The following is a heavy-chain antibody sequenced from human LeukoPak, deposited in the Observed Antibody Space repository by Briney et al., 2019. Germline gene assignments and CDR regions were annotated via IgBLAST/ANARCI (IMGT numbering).Heavy chain of an antibody. Sequence: GGSLRPSCAASGFTFDDYAMHWVRQAPGKGLEWVSGISWNSGSIGYADSVKGRFTISRDNAKNSLYLQMNSLRAEDTAVYYCARARGEMATIKSYAFDIWGQGTMVTVSS. J-gene: IGHJ3*02. D-gene: IGHD5-24*01. CDR2: ISWNSGSI. CDR1: GFTFDDYA. V-gene: IGHV3-9*01. CDR3: ARARGEMATIKSYAFDI.